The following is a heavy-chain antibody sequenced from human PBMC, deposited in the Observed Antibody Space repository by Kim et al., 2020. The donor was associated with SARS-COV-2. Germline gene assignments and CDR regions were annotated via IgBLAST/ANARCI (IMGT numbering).Heavy chain of an antibody. V-gene: IGHV5-51*01. D-gene: IGHD5-18*01. J-gene: IGHJ4*02. CDR3: AIPDTAMVIDY. CDR2: IYPGDSDT. CDR1: GYSFTSYW. Sequence: GESLKISCKGSGYSFTSYWIGWVRQMPGKGLEWMGIIYPGDSDTRYSPSFQGKVTITADKSISTAYLQWSSLKASDTAMYYCAIPDTAMVIDYWGQGTLVTVSS.